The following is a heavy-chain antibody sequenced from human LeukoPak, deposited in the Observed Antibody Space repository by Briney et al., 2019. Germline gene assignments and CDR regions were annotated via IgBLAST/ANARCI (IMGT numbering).Heavy chain of an antibody. J-gene: IGHJ5*02. D-gene: IGHD3-3*01. V-gene: IGHV3-30*02. CDR2: IRYDGSNK. CDR1: GFTFSSYG. CDR3: AKDPPEGSGPNWFDP. Sequence: PGGSLRLSCAASGFTFSSYGMHWVRQAPGKGLEWVAFIRYDGSNKYYADSVKGRFTISRDNSKNTLYLQMNSLRAEDTAVYYCAKDPPEGSGPNWFDPWGQGTLVTVSS.